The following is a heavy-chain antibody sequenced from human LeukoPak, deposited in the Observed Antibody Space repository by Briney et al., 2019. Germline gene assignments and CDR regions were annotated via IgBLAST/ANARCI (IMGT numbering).Heavy chain of an antibody. V-gene: IGHV4-59*01. J-gene: IGHJ5*02. CDR3: AREGIAAAGTIGSSWFDP. D-gene: IGHD6-13*01. Sequence: PSETLSLTRTVSGGSISSYYWSWIRQPPGKGLEWIGYIYYSGSTNYNPSLKSRVTISVDTSKNQFSLKLISVTAADTAVYYCAREGIAAAGTIGSSWFDPWGQGTLVTVSS. CDR1: GGSISSYY. CDR2: IYYSGST.